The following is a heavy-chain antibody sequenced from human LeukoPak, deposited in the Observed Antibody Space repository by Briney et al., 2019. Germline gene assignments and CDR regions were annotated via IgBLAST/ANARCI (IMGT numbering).Heavy chain of an antibody. CDR2: ISGSGGST. V-gene: IGHV3-23*01. J-gene: IGHJ5*02. CDR1: GFTFSSYA. D-gene: IGHD3-10*01. Sequence: GGSLRLSCAASGFTFSSYAMSWVRQAPGKGLEWVSAISGSGGSTYYADSVKGRFTISRDNSKNTLYLQMNSLRAEDTAVYYCAKDITMVRASEDWFDPWGQGTLVTVSS. CDR3: AKDITMVRASEDWFDP.